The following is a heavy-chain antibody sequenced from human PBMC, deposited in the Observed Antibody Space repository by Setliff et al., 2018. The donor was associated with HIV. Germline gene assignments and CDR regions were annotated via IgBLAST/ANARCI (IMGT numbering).Heavy chain of an antibody. Sequence: GGSLRLSCAASGFTVSSNYMSWVRQAPGKGLEWVSVIYSGGSTYYADSVKGRFTISRDNSKNTLYLQTNSLRAEDTAVYYCARDQWGYSYGYYYYYYMDVWGKGTTVTVSS. CDR1: GFTVSSNY. D-gene: IGHD5-18*01. J-gene: IGHJ6*03. V-gene: IGHV3-66*02. CDR2: IYSGGST. CDR3: ARDQWGYSYGYYYYYYMDV.